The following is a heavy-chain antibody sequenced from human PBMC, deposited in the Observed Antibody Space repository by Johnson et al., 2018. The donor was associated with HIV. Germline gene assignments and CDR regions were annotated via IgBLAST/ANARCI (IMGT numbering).Heavy chain of an antibody. J-gene: IGHJ3*02. CDR3: ASPQAGDYPQDDAFNI. D-gene: IGHD4-17*01. CDR2: ISYDGSNK. Sequence: QVQLVESGGGVVRPGGSLRLSCAASGFTFNDYDMSWVRHAPGKGLEWVAVISYDGSNKYYADSVKGRFTISRDNSKNTLYLQMNSLRAEDTAVYYCASPQAGDYPQDDAFNIWGQGTVVTVSS. CDR1: GFTFNDYD. V-gene: IGHV3-30*03.